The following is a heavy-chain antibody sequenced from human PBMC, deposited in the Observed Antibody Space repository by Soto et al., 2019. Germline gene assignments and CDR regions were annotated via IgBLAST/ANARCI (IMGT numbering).Heavy chain of an antibody. V-gene: IGHV5-51*01. Sequence: ESLKISCKGSGYSFTSYWISWVRQMPGKGLEWMGIIYPGDSDTRYSPSFQGQVTISADKSISTAYLQWSSLKASDTAMYYCARQNNGASKPTTDYAFDICGQGTMVTVSS. D-gene: IGHD4-17*01. CDR1: GYSFTSYW. CDR2: IYPGDSDT. CDR3: ARQNNGASKPTTDYAFDI. J-gene: IGHJ3*02.